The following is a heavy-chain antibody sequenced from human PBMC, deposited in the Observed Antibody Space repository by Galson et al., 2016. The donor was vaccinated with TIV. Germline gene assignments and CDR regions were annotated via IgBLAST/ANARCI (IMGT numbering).Heavy chain of an antibody. CDR1: GYTFGNYG. CDR3: ARESDCSSGTCYSRAFDV. V-gene: IGHV1-18*04. D-gene: IGHD2-2*02. Sequence: SVKVSCKASGYTFGNYGISWMRQAPGQGLEWVGWISASNGDTNYARKFQGRITMTKDTFTSTVFMELRSLRSEDTAVFYCARESDCSSGTCYSRAFDVWGQGTMVTVSS. CDR2: ISASNGDT. J-gene: IGHJ3*01.